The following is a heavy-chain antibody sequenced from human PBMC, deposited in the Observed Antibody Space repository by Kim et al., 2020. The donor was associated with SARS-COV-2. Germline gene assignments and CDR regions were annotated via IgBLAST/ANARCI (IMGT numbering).Heavy chain of an antibody. D-gene: IGHD6-13*01. V-gene: IGHV1-2*02. CDR2: IDPHNGAT. Sequence: ASVKVSCRASGYTFIASYIHWVRQAPGQGLEWMGWIDPHNGATNSPQKFLGRVTMTRDTSISTVYMELSRLRSDDTAMYYCARDVGSSRNGDWFDPWGQGTLVTVAS. J-gene: IGHJ5*02. CDR3: ARDVGSSRNGDWFDP. CDR1: GYTFIASY.